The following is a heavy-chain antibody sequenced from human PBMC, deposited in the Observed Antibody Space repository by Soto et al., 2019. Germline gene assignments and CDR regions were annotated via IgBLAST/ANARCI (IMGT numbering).Heavy chain of an antibody. CDR1: GFTFSSYA. Sequence: PGGSLRLSCAASGFTFSSYAMSWVRQAPGKGLEWVSAISTNGIIYYADSVKGRFTISRDNSKDTLYLQMSSLRAEDTAVYYCAKDSLSGSSWYEFVDCWGQGTLVTVSS. V-gene: IGHV3-23*01. J-gene: IGHJ4*02. CDR3: AKDSLSGSSWYEFVDC. D-gene: IGHD6-13*01. CDR2: ISTNGII.